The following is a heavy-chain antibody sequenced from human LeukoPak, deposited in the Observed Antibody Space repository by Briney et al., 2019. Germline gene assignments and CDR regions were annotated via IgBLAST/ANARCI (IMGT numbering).Heavy chain of an antibody. CDR3: AKGAGGTYPFDY. J-gene: IGHJ4*02. D-gene: IGHD3-16*01. CDR2: IGTSGGYT. CDR1: GFTFGSYA. V-gene: IGHV3-23*01. Sequence: HTGGSLRLSCAASGFTFGSYAMSWVRQAPGKGLEWVSTIGTSGGYTNYADSVKGRFTISRDNSKNTLYLQMNSLRAEDTALYYCAKGAGGTYPFDYWGQGTLVTVSS.